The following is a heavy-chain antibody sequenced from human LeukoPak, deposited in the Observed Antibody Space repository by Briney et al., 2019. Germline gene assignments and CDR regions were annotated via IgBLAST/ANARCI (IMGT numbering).Heavy chain of an antibody. CDR3: AKDRAGGSGWYNFGY. CDR2: ISWNSGSI. J-gene: IGHJ4*02. CDR1: GFTFDDYA. V-gene: IGHV3-9*01. D-gene: IGHD6-19*01. Sequence: QPGGSLRLSCAASGFTFDDYAMHWVRQAPGKGLEWVSGISWNSGSIGYADSVKGRFTISRDNAKNSLYLQMNSLRAEDTALYYCAKDRAGGSGWYNFGYWGQGTLVTVSS.